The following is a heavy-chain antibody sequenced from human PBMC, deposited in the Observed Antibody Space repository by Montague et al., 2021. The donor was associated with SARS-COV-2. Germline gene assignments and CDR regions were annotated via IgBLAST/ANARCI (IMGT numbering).Heavy chain of an antibody. CDR2: VDQSGNT. Sequence: SETLSLTCAVYGGSFRNYYWSWIRQSPVKGLEWIGEVDQSGNTNYNLSLKSRFTISIDTSKNQFSLKLCSVTAADTAVYYCARVPDSGSYRWGDYWGQGTLVTVAS. J-gene: IGHJ4*02. CDR1: GGSFRNYY. V-gene: IGHV4-34*01. CDR3: ARVPDSGSYRWGDY. D-gene: IGHD1-26*01.